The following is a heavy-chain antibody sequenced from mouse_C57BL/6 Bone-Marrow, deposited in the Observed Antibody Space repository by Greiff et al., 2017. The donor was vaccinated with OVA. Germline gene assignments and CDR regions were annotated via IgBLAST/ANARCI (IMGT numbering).Heavy chain of an antibody. CDR2: ISSGGDYI. Sequence: EVKLVESGEGLVKPGGSLKLSCAASGFTFSSYAMSWVRQTPEKRLEWVAYISSGGDYIYYADTVKGRFTISRDNARNTLYLQMSSLKSEDTAMYYCTRERDDGYYGFFDYWGQGTTLTVSS. D-gene: IGHD2-3*01. J-gene: IGHJ2*01. V-gene: IGHV5-9-1*02. CDR1: GFTFSSYA. CDR3: TRERDDGYYGFFDY.